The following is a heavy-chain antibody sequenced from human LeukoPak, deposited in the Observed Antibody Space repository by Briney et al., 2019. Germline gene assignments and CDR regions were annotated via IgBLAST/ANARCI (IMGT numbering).Heavy chain of an antibody. CDR2: ISYDGSNK. V-gene: IGHV3-30-3*01. CDR1: GFTFSSYA. J-gene: IGHJ4*02. Sequence: TGRSLRLSCAASGFTFSSYAMHWVRQAPGKGLEWVAVISYDGSNKYYADSVKGRFTISRDNSKNTLYLQMNSLRAEDTAVYYCARAPHYYYDSSGYYYDVGFDYWGQGTLVTVSS. CDR3: ARAPHYYYDSSGYYYDVGFDY. D-gene: IGHD3-22*01.